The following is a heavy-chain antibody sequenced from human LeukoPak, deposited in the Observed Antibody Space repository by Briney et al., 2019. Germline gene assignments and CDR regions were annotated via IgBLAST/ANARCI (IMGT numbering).Heavy chain of an antibody. CDR1: GFTFSSYG. CDR3: AKEGRGTGATIGDY. V-gene: IGHV3-30*18. CDR2: ISYDGSNK. J-gene: IGHJ4*02. D-gene: IGHD5-12*01. Sequence: GGSLRLSCAASGFTFSSYGMHWVRQAPGKGLEWVAVISYDGSNKYYADSVKGRFTISRDNSKNTLYLQMNSLRAEDTAVYYCAKEGRGTGATIGDYWGQGTLVTVSS.